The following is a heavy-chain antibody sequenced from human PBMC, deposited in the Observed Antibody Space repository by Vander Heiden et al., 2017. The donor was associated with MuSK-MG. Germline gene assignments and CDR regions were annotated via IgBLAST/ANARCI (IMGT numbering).Heavy chain of an antibody. D-gene: IGHD3-10*01. J-gene: IGHJ6*02. Sequence: QVQLVESGGGVVQPGRSLRLSCAASGFTFSSYAMHWGRQAPGKGLEWVAVISYDGSNKYYADSVKGRFTISRDNSKNTLYLQMNSLRAEDTAVYYCARGLWFGELSSGYYYGMDVWGQGTTVTVSS. V-gene: IGHV3-30*04. CDR3: ARGLWFGELSSGYYYGMDV. CDR1: GFTFSSYA. CDR2: ISYDGSNK.